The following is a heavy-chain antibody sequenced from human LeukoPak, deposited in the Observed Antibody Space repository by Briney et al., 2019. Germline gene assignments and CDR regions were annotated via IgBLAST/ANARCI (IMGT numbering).Heavy chain of an antibody. J-gene: IGHJ4*02. D-gene: IGHD3-10*02. CDR3: ARVVRGGVFDH. CDR1: GGSISSFY. Sequence: PSETLSLTCSVSGGSISSFYWNWIRQPPGKGLEWIGDIYSSGNTNHSPSLQSRVTISVDTPKNQFSLQLSSVTAADTAVYYCARVVRGGVFDHWGQGALVTVSS. CDR2: IYSSGNT. V-gene: IGHV4-4*09.